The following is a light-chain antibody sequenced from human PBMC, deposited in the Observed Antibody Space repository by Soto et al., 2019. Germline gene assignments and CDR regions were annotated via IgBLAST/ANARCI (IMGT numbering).Light chain of an antibody. CDR1: RSNIGRNS. Sequence: QSVLTQPPSASGTPGQRVTISCSGSRSNIGRNSVNWYQQLPGTAPKLLIYTNYQRPSGVPDRFSGSKSGTSASLAISGLQSEDEADYYCAVWDDSLNGVVFGGGTQLTVL. V-gene: IGLV1-44*01. J-gene: IGLJ2*01. CDR2: TNY. CDR3: AVWDDSLNGVV.